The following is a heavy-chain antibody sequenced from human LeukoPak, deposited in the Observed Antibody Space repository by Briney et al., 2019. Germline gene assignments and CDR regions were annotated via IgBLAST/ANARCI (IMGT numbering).Heavy chain of an antibody. Sequence: GGSLRLSCAASGFTFSSYWMSWVRQAPGKGLEWVANIKQDGSEKYYVDSVKGRFTISRDNAKNSLYLQMNSLRAEDTAVYYCARGAGGEYYYGSGSYWGSDFDYWGQGTLVTVSS. CDR2: IKQDGSEK. V-gene: IGHV3-7*01. D-gene: IGHD3-10*01. CDR3: ARGAGGEYYYGSGSYWGSDFDY. J-gene: IGHJ4*02. CDR1: GFTFSSYW.